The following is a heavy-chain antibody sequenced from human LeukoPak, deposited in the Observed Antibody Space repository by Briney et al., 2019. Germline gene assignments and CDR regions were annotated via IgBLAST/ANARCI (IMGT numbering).Heavy chain of an antibody. J-gene: IGHJ6*02. V-gene: IGHV3-48*01. Sequence: GGSLRLSCAASGFIFSGYSMYWVRQSPGKGLEWISYISSSGSATYYADSVKGRFTISRDNSKNTLYLQMNSLRAEDTAVYYCARDYGGYDSIGSAYYYGMDVWGQGTTVTVSS. D-gene: IGHD5-12*01. CDR3: ARDYGGYDSIGSAYYYGMDV. CDR2: ISSSGSAT. CDR1: GFIFSGYS.